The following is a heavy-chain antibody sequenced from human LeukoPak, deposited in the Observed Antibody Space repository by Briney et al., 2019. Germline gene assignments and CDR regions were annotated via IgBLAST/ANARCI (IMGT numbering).Heavy chain of an antibody. D-gene: IGHD3-10*01. CDR3: AKDKGLTMVRGVKE. V-gene: IGHV3-30*18. CDR1: GFTFSSYG. Sequence: GRSLRLSCAASGFTFSSYGMHWVRQAPGKGLEWGAVISYDGSNKYYADSVKGRFTISRDNSKNTPYLQMNSLRAEDTAVYYCAKDKGLTMVRGVKEWGQGTLVTVSS. J-gene: IGHJ4*02. CDR2: ISYDGSNK.